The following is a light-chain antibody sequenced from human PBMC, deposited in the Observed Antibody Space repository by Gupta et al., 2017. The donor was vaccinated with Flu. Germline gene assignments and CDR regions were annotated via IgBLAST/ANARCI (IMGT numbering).Light chain of an antibody. CDR1: QSFSSW. CDR3: QQYDSYPHT. Sequence: PSTLSASVGDRVTITCRASQSFSSWLAWYQQKPGKAPNLLIYKASTLESGVPSRFSGSGSGTEFTLTISSLQPDDSATYYCQQYDSYPHTFGQGTKLEIK. J-gene: IGKJ2*01. CDR2: KAS. V-gene: IGKV1-5*03.